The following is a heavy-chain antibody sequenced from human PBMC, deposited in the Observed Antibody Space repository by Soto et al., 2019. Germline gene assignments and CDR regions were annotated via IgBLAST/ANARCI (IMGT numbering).Heavy chain of an antibody. CDR1: EFTGSTNY. V-gene: IGHV3-66*01. J-gene: IGHJ4*02. Sequence: GGSLRLSCVASEFTGSTNYMSWVRQAPRKGLEWVSVIYSSGSTYYAGSVKGRFTVSRDNSKNTLFLQMNSLRAEGTAVYYCAICGGAFCYFAYWGQGTLVTVSS. CDR2: IYSSGST. D-gene: IGHD2-21*01. CDR3: AICGGAFCYFAY.